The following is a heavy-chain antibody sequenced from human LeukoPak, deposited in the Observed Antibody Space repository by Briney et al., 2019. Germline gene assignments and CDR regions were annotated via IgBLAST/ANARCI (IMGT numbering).Heavy chain of an antibody. Sequence: GGSLRLSCAASGFTFSSFWMSWVRQAPGKGLEWVVNIKQDGNEKYYVDSVKGRFTISRDNATNSLYLQMNSLRAEDTAVYYCVRDRRSSSWYRYYFDYWGQGTLVTVSS. CDR2: IKQDGNEK. V-gene: IGHV3-7*01. D-gene: IGHD6-13*01. J-gene: IGHJ4*02. CDR3: VRDRRSSSWYRYYFDY. CDR1: GFTFSSFW.